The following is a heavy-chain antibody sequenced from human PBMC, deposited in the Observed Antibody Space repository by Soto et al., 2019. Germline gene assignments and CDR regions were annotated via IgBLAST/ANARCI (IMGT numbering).Heavy chain of an antibody. J-gene: IGHJ4*02. CDR2: IIPILGIA. CDR3: ARSPWTGFDY. D-gene: IGHD2-8*02. Sequence: QVQLVQSGAEVKKPGSSVKVSCKASGGTFSSYTISWVRQAPGQGLEWMGRIIPILGIANYAQKFQGRVTITADKSASTAYMELSRRRSEDTAVYYCARSPWTGFDYWGQGPLVTVSS. CDR1: GGTFSSYT. V-gene: IGHV1-69*02.